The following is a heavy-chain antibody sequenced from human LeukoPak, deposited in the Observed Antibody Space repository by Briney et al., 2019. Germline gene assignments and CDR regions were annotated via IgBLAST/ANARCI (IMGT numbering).Heavy chain of an antibody. D-gene: IGHD6-13*01. CDR1: GGSISSFY. J-gene: IGHJ3*02. CDR3: ARDRQQLVPGAASDI. CDR2: IYTSGST. V-gene: IGHV4-4*07. Sequence: SETLSLTCTVSGGSISSFYWSWIRQPAGKGLEWIGRIYTSGSTNYNPSLKSRVTMSVDTSKNQFSLKLSSVTAADTAVYYCARDRQQLVPGAASDIWGQGTMVTVSS.